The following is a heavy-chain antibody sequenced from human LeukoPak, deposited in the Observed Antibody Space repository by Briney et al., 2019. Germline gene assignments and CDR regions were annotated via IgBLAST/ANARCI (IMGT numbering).Heavy chain of an antibody. CDR2: IYYSGST. Sequence: SETLSLTCTVSGGSISSGDYYWSWIRQPPGKGLEWIGYIYYSGSTYYNPSLKSRVTISVDTSKNQFSLKLSSVTAADTAVYYCARRHQDNWNYLDYWGQGTLVTVSS. J-gene: IGHJ4*02. V-gene: IGHV4-30-4*01. CDR1: GGSISSGDYY. CDR3: ARRHQDNWNYLDY. D-gene: IGHD1-20*01.